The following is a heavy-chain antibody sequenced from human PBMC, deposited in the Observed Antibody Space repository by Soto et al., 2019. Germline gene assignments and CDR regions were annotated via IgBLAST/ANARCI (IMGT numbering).Heavy chain of an antibody. J-gene: IGHJ5*02. CDR1: GGSISSYY. Sequence: SETLSLTCTVSGGSISSYYWSWIRQPPGKGLEWIGYIYYSGSTNYNPSLKSRVTISVDTSKNQFSLKLSSVTAADTAVYYCARAKLLWFGELLYNWFDPWGQGTLVTVSS. CDR2: IYYSGST. CDR3: ARAKLLWFGELLYNWFDP. D-gene: IGHD3-10*01. V-gene: IGHV4-59*01.